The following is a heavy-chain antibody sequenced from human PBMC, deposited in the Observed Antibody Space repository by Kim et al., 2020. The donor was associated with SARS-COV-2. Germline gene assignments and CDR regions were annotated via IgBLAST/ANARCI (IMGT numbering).Heavy chain of an antibody. CDR1: GGSISSGGYY. J-gene: IGHJ6*02. Sequence: SETLSLTCTVSGGSISSGGYYWSWIRQHPGKGLEWIGYIYYSGSTYYNPSLKSRVTISVDTSKNQFSLKLSSVTAADTAVYYCAIIYSSSWYSIPNYYYYYGMDVWGQGTTVTVSS. D-gene: IGHD6-13*01. CDR3: AIIYSSSWYSIPNYYYYYGMDV. CDR2: IYYSGST. V-gene: IGHV4-31*03.